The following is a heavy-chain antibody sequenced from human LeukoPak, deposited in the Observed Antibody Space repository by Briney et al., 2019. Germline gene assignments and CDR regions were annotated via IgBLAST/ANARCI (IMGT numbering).Heavy chain of an antibody. J-gene: IGHJ4*02. D-gene: IGHD2-15*01. CDR1: GGSISSGRFP. V-gene: IGHV4-30-2*05. CDR2: IYDDGST. CDR3: VRLTGSGEVFDY. Sequence: SETLSLTCEVSGGSISSGRFPWSWIRQPPGKGLEWIAYIYDDGSTFYNPSLKSRVTISIDTSKNQFSLNLRSVTAADTAVYYCVRLTGSGEVFDYWGQGTLVTVSS.